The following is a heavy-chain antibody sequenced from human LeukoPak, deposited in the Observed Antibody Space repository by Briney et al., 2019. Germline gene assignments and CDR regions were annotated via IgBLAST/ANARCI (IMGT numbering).Heavy chain of an antibody. Sequence: HPGGSLRLSCEGSGFTFRNYGMHWVRQAPGKGLEWVAFISYNGADKYYADSVKGRFTISRDNSKNTLYLQMNSLRPEDTAVSYCAKDFGTNSGSFDYWGQGTLVSVSS. CDR3: AKDFGTNSGSFDY. J-gene: IGHJ4*02. CDR1: GFTFRNYG. V-gene: IGHV3-30*18. D-gene: IGHD2-8*01. CDR2: ISYNGADK.